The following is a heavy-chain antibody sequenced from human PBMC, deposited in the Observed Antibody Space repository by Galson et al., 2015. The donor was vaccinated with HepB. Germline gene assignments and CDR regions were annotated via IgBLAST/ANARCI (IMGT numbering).Heavy chain of an antibody. J-gene: IGHJ4*02. V-gene: IGHV2-70*01. CDR3: ARVQRRSSWYVPYYFDS. CDR2: IDLDDDK. Sequence: PALVKPTQTLTLTCTFSGFSLNTGGMCVSWIRHPPGKALEWLAPIDLDDDKYYSTSLRTRLTISKDTSKTQVVLSLTDVDPVDTATYFCARVQRRSSWYVPYYFDSWGQGTLVTVSS. CDR1: GFSLNTGGMC. D-gene: IGHD6-19*01.